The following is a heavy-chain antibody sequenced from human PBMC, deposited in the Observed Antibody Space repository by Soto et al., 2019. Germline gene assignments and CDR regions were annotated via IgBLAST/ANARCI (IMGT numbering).Heavy chain of an antibody. D-gene: IGHD2-15*01. CDR3: AAAPRY. J-gene: IGHJ4*02. CDR1: GDSISSNNNY. CDR2: ISYSGTT. Sequence: SETLSLTCTVSGDSISSNNNYWSWIRQPPGEGLEWIGFISYSGTTSYSPSLKSRVAISLDTSKNQFSLSLSSVTAADTAVYYCAAAPRYWGQGTLVTVSS. V-gene: IGHV4-30-4*01.